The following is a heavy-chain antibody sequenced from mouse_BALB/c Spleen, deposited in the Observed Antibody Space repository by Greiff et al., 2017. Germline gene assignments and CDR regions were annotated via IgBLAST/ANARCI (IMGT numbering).Heavy chain of an antibody. CDR2: IRNKANGYTT. V-gene: IGHV7-3*02. Sequence: EVQVVESGGGLVQPGGSLRLSCATSGFTFTDYYMSWVRQPPGKALEWLGFIRNKANGYTTEYSASVKGRFTISRDNSQSILYLQMNTLRAEDSATYYCARNYYGSSYAYAMDYWGQGTSVTVSS. CDR3: ARNYYGSSYAYAMDY. J-gene: IGHJ4*01. D-gene: IGHD1-1*01. CDR1: GFTFTDYY.